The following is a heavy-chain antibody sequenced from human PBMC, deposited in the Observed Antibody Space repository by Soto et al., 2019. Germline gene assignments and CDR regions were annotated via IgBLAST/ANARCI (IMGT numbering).Heavy chain of an antibody. J-gene: IGHJ5*02. CDR2: IYYSGST. Sequence: PSETLSLTCTVSGGSISSYYWSWIRQPPGKGLEWIGYIYYSGSTNYNPSLKSRVTISVDTSKNQFSLKLSSVTAADTAVYYCARLFRYGSAKNWFDPWGQGTLVTVSS. D-gene: IGHD3-10*01. V-gene: IGHV4-59*08. CDR3: ARLFRYGSAKNWFDP. CDR1: GGSISSYY.